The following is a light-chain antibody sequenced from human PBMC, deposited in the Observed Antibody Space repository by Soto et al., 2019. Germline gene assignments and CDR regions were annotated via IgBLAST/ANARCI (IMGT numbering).Light chain of an antibody. CDR3: MQGSQWPWT. CDR1: QSLVFSDGNIY. CDR2: QIS. V-gene: IGKV2-30*01. J-gene: IGKJ1*01. Sequence: DVVMTQSPLSLPVTLGQPASISCRSSQSLVFSDGNIYLSWFQQRPGQSPRRLIYQISYRDSGVXDXXSGSGSDTDFTLKISRVEAEDVGVYYCMQGSQWPWTFGQGTKVEIK.